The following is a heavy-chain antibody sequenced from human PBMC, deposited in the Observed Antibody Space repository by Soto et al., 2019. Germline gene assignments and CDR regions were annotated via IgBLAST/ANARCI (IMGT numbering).Heavy chain of an antibody. D-gene: IGHD3-16*01. CDR3: ARVPIYTYIIYWSDP. Sequence: ETLSLTCTVSGDSVSSVDYYWTWIRQPPGKGLEWVGHIYFSERTNYIPPLESRVSISLDTAKNPFSLKLTSVTAADTAVHCCARVPIYTYIIYWSDPWGQGTLVTVSS. CDR1: GDSVSSVDYY. V-gene: IGHV4-61*08. CDR2: IYFSERT. J-gene: IGHJ5*02.